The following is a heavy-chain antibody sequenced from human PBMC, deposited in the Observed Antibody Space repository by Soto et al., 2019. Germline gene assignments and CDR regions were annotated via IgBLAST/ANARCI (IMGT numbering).Heavy chain of an antibody. Sequence: ASVKVSCKASGGTFSSDTINGVRQATGQGLEWMGWMNPNSGNTGYAQKFQGRVTMTRNTSISTAYMELSSLRSEDTAVYYCARGGTGYFDYWGQGTLVTVSS. D-gene: IGHD6-13*01. CDR3: ARGGTGYFDY. CDR1: GGTFSSDT. CDR2: MNPNSGNT. J-gene: IGHJ4*02. V-gene: IGHV1-8*02.